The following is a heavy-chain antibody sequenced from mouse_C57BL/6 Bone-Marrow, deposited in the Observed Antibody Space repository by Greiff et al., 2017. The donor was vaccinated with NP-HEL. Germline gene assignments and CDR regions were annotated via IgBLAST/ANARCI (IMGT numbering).Heavy chain of an antibody. D-gene: IGHD2-2*01. Sequence: EVQVVESGAELVRPGASVKLSCTASGFNIKDDYMHWVKQRPEQGLEWIGWIDPENGDTEYASKFQGKATITADTSSNTAYLQLSSLTSEDTAVYYCTTGGYDEWYFDVWGTGTTVTVSS. J-gene: IGHJ1*03. CDR2: IDPENGDT. V-gene: IGHV14-4*01. CDR1: GFNIKDDY. CDR3: TTGGYDEWYFDV.